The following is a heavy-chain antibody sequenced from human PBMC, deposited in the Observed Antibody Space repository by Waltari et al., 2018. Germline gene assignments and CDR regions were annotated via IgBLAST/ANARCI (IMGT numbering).Heavy chain of an antibody. V-gene: IGHV1-69*08. CDR2: SIPSCGTA. CDR1: GGTFSSYA. D-gene: IGHD6-13*01. Sequence: QVQLVQSGAEVKKPGSSVKVSCKASGGTFSSYAISWVRQAPGPGLEWMGRSIPSCGTANYAQKFQGRVTITADKSTSTAYMELSSLRSEDTAVYYCAREAHSSSLGNWGQGTLVTVSS. CDR3: AREAHSSSLGN. J-gene: IGHJ4*02.